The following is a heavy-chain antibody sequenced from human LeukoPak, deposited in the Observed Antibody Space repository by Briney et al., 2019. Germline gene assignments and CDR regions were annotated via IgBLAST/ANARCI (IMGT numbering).Heavy chain of an antibody. J-gene: IGHJ5*02. V-gene: IGHV1-69*04. CDR1: GGTFSSYA. D-gene: IGHD2-21*02. CDR3: ARGVDGGNSDWFDP. CDR2: IIPILGIA. Sequence: GASVKVSCKATGGTFSSYAISWVRQAPGQGLEWMGRIIPILGIANYAQKFQGRVTITADESTSTAYMELSSLRSEDTAVYYCARGVDGGNSDWFDPWGQGTLVTVSS.